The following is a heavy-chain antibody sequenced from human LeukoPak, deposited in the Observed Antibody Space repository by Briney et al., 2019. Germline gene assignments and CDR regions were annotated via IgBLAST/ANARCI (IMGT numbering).Heavy chain of an antibody. J-gene: IGHJ3*02. Sequence: GGSLRLSCAASGFTFSSHAMSWVRQAPGKGLEWVSAISGSGGSTYYADSVKGRFTISRDNAKNSLYLQMNSLRAEDTAVYYCARDYYYDSSPWAFDIWGQGTMVTVSS. D-gene: IGHD3-22*01. CDR2: ISGSGGST. CDR1: GFTFSSHA. V-gene: IGHV3-23*01. CDR3: ARDYYYDSSPWAFDI.